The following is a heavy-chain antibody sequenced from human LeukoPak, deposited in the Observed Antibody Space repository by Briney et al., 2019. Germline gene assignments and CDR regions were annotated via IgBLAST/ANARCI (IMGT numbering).Heavy chain of an antibody. V-gene: IGHV4-59*06. CDR2: IYYSGST. D-gene: IGHD1-26*01. J-gene: IGHJ4*02. CDR1: GGSISSYY. CDR3: ASLLSVGATQTDY. Sequence: PSETLSLTCTVSGGSISSYYWSWIRQPPGKGLEWIGYIYYSGSTYYNPSLKSRVTISVDTSKNQFSLKLSSVTAADTAVYYCASLLSVGATQTDYWGQGTLVTVSS.